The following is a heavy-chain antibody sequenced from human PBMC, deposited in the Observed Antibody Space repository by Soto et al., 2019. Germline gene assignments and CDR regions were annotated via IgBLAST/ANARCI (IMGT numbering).Heavy chain of an antibody. Sequence: PSETLSLTCTVSGDSISSYYWSWIRQPPGKGLEWIGYIFHTGSANYNPSLKSRVTISIDTSKNQFSLKLSSVTAADTAVYYCAREEVGGGYSYGYDYWGQGTLVTVSS. D-gene: IGHD5-18*01. CDR1: GDSISSYY. CDR2: IFHTGSA. V-gene: IGHV4-59*12. J-gene: IGHJ4*02. CDR3: AREEVGGGYSYGYDY.